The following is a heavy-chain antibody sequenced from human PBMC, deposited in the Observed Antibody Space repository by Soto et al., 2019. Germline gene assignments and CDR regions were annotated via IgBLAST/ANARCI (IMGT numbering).Heavy chain of an antibody. D-gene: IGHD3-10*01. J-gene: IGHJ4*02. CDR1: GFTFSNYA. CDR3: AKERLGRGIDY. CDR2: VNNGGGGT. V-gene: IGHV3-23*01. Sequence: VGSLRLSCAASGFTFSNYAMTWVRQAPGKGQEWISTVNNGGGGTYYADSVKGRFTISRDNSKNTLYLQVSSLRAEDSAVYYCAKERLGRGIDYWGQGVLVSVTS.